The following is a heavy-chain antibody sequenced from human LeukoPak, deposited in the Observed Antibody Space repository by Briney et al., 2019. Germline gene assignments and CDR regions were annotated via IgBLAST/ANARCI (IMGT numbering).Heavy chain of an antibody. V-gene: IGHV3-48*04. CDR2: ISSSSITI. J-gene: IGHJ6*02. CDR1: GFPLSSYS. CDR3: ASDTAMVTGADV. Sequence: GSLRLSCAVSGFPLSSYSINWVRQAPGKGLEWVSYISSSSITIYYADSVKGRFTISRDNAKNSLYLQMNSLRAEDTAVYYCASDTAMVTGADVWGQGTTVTVSS. D-gene: IGHD5-18*01.